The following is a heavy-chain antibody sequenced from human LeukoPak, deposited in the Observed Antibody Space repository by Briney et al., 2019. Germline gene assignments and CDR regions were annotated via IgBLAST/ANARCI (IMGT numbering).Heavy chain of an antibody. CDR1: GYTFTSYG. Sequence: ASVKVSCKASGYTFTSYGITWVRQAPGQGLEWMGWISTYNGHTNYAQKLQGRVTMTKDTSTTTAYMELRSLRSDDTAVYYCARGGRWELPRPYSFGIWGQGTMVTVSS. D-gene: IGHD1-26*01. CDR2: ISTYNGHT. V-gene: IGHV1-18*01. J-gene: IGHJ3*02. CDR3: ARGGRWELPRPYSFGI.